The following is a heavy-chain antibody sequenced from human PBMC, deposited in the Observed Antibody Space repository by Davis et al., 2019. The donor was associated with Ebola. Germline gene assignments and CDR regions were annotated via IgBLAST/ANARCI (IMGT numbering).Heavy chain of an antibody. V-gene: IGHV4-4*08. J-gene: IGHJ6*02. CDR2: IYTSGST. Sequence: PSETLSLTCTVSGGSISSYYWSWIRQPPGKGLEWIGHIYTSGSTNYNPSLKSRVTISVDTSKNQFSLKLSSVTAADTAVYYCARGSSGWLDLGWYYGMDVWGQGTTVTVSS. CDR1: GGSISSYY. D-gene: IGHD6-19*01. CDR3: ARGSSGWLDLGWYYGMDV.